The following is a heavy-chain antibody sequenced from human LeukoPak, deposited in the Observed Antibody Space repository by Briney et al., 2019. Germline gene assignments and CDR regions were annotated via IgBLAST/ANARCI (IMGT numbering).Heavy chain of an antibody. CDR3: AKVRDYYDSSGYLGAFDI. Sequence: GGSLRLSCAASGFTFSSYGMHWVRQAPGKGLEWVAFIRYDGSNKYYADSVKGRFTISRDNSKNTLYLQMNSLRAEDTAVYYCAKVRDYYDSSGYLGAFDIWGQGTMVTVSS. CDR2: IRYDGSNK. V-gene: IGHV3-30*02. CDR1: GFTFSSYG. D-gene: IGHD3-22*01. J-gene: IGHJ3*02.